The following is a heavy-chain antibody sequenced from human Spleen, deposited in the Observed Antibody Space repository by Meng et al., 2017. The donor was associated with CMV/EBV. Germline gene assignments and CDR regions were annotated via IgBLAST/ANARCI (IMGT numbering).Heavy chain of an antibody. J-gene: IGHJ3*01. CDR2: IFYSGNT. V-gene: IGHV4-39*07. CDR1: GGSISSYY. D-gene: IGHD2-15*01. CDR3: ALRYCSASDCYVYGDGDAFDV. Sequence: SETLSLTCTVSGGSISSYYWSWIRQPPGKGLEWIGGIFYSGNTYYNPSLKSRVTISVDTSRNQFSLKLSSVTAADTAVYYCALRYCSASDCYVYGDGDAFDVWGQGTMVTVSS.